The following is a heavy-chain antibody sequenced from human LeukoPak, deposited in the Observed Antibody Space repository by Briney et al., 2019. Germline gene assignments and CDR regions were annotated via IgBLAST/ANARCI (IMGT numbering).Heavy chain of an antibody. CDR2: INSDGSST. CDR1: GFTFSNYW. V-gene: IGHV3-74*01. Sequence: GGSLRLSCAASGFTFSNYWMHWVRQAPGKGLVWVSRINSDGSSTNYADSVKGRFTISRDNFKNTLSLQMNGLRVEDTALYYCVNSGFDPWGQGTLVTVSS. J-gene: IGHJ5*02. CDR3: VNSGFDP. D-gene: IGHD3-10*01.